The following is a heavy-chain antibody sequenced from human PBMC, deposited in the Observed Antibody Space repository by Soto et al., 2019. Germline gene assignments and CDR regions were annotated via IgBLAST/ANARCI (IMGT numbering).Heavy chain of an antibody. CDR1: GYTFTSYA. CDR2: INAGNGNT. J-gene: IGHJ4*02. V-gene: IGHV1-3*01. D-gene: IGHD2-21*02. Sequence: ASVKVSCKASGYTFTSYAMHWVRQAPGQRLEWMGWINAGNGNTKYSQKFQGRVTITRDTSASTAYMELSSLRSEDTAVYYCARSIVVVTALYYSGQGTLVTVSS. CDR3: ARSIVVVTALYY.